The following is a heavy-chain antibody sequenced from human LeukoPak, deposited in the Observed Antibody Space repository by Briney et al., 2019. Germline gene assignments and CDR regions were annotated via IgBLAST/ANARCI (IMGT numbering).Heavy chain of an antibody. V-gene: IGHV4-59*01. J-gene: IGHJ6*03. Sequence: PSETLSLTCTVSGGSISSYYWSWIRQPPGKGLEWIGYIYYSGSTNYNPSLKSRVTISVDTSKNQFSLKLSSVTAADTAVYYCARDAGSSSGYYYYYYMDVWGKGTTVTVSS. CDR2: IYYSGST. CDR3: ARDAGSSSGYYYYYYMDV. D-gene: IGHD6-6*01. CDR1: GGSISSYY.